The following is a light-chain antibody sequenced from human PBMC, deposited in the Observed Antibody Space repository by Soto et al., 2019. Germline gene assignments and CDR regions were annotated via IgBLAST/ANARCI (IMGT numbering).Light chain of an antibody. CDR1: QSITIW. CDR3: QQYNSFSWT. J-gene: IGKJ1*01. V-gene: IGKV1-5*01. CDR2: DAS. Sequence: DIQMTQSPSTLSASVGDSVTITCWASQSITIWLAWYQQKPGKAPKLLIYDASSLEGGVPSRFSGSGSGTEFTLTISGLQPDDFATYYCQQYNSFSWTFGQGTKVETK.